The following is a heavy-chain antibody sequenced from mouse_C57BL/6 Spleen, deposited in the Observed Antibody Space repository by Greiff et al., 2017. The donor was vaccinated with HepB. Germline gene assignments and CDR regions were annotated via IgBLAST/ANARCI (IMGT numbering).Heavy chain of an antibody. CDR1: GYTFTSYW. Sequence: VQLQQPGAELVKPGASVKMSCKASGYTFTSYWITWVKQRPGQGLEWIGDIYPGSGSTNYNEKFKSKATLTVDTSSSTAYLQLSSLTSVDVAVYYCARKDYYGSSYYFDYWGQGTTLTVSS. V-gene: IGHV1-55*01. D-gene: IGHD1-1*01. J-gene: IGHJ2*01. CDR3: ARKDYYGSSYYFDY. CDR2: IYPGSGST.